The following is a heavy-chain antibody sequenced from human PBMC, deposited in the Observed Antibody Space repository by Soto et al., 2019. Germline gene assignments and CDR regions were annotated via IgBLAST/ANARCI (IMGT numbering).Heavy chain of an antibody. D-gene: IGHD6-19*01. CDR1: GYTFANYA. J-gene: IGHJ4*02. CDR2: INAGNGNT. V-gene: IGHV1-3*01. CDR3: ARELRSGWYDYFDY. Sequence: GASVKVSCKASGYTFANYAIHCVRQAPGQRLEWMGWINAGNGNTKYSQKFQGRVTITRDTSASTAYMELSSLRSEDTAVYYCARELRSGWYDYFDYWGQGTQVTSPQ.